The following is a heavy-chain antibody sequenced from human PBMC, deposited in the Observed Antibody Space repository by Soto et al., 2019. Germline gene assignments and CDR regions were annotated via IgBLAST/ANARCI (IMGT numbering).Heavy chain of an antibody. V-gene: IGHV3-21*01. Sequence: EVQLVESGGGLVKPGGSLTLSCAASGFAFRSYNMNWVRQAPGKGLEWVASISSGSSNIYYADSMKGRFTISRDNAKNSLFLQMASLRAEDSAVYYCASATVVAATFDFWGQGTLVTVSS. CDR1: GFAFRSYN. J-gene: IGHJ4*02. CDR3: ASATVVAATFDF. CDR2: ISSGSSNI. D-gene: IGHD2-15*01.